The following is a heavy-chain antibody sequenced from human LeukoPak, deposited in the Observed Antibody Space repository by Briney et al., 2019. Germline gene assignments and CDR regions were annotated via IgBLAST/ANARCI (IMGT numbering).Heavy chain of an antibody. CDR2: INPNSGGT. Sequence: GASVKVSCKASGYTFTGYYMHWVRQAPGQGLEWMGWINPNSGGTNYAQKFQGRVTMTRDTSISTAYMELSRLRSDDTAVYYCARARFRSGGSCYYVCWGQGTLVTVSS. CDR3: ARARFRSGGSCYYVC. CDR1: GYTFTGYY. J-gene: IGHJ4*02. V-gene: IGHV1-2*02. D-gene: IGHD2-15*01.